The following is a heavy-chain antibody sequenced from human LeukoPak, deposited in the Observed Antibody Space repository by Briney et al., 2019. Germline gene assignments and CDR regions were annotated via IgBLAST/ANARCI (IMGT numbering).Heavy chain of an antibody. D-gene: IGHD3-22*01. Sequence: SETLSLTCAVYGGSFSGYYWSWIRQPPGKGLEWIGYIYNSGSTNYNPSLTSRVTISVDTSKNQFSLKLSSVTAADTAVYYCAREPYDSSVSGFDYWGQGTLVTVSS. CDR1: GGSFSGYY. V-gene: IGHV4-59*01. CDR2: IYNSGST. CDR3: AREPYDSSVSGFDY. J-gene: IGHJ4*02.